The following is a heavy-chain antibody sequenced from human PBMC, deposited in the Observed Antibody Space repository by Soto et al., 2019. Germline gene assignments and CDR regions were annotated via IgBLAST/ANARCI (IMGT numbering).Heavy chain of an antibody. Sequence: ASVKVSCKAAGYTFTGHYIHWVRQAPGQGLEWMGRINPNSGDTNYAQKFQGRVTMTRDTSTSTASMGVSSLRSDDTAVYYCAREAENYYFYGLDVWGQGTTVTVSS. CDR1: GYTFTGHY. J-gene: IGHJ6*02. V-gene: IGHV1-2*02. CDR2: INPNSGDT. CDR3: AREAENYYFYGLDV.